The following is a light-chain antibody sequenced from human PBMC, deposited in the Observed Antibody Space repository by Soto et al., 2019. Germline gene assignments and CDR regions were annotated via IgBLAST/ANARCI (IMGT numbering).Light chain of an antibody. J-gene: IGKJ4*01. V-gene: IGKV3-15*01. Sequence: EIVMTQSPATLSVSPGERATLSCRASQSVYSTLAWYQQKPGQAPRLLIYGASTRATGIPARFSGSGSGTEFPLTISSLQSEDFATYYCQQYNKWPLTFGEGTKVEIK. CDR2: GAS. CDR3: QQYNKWPLT. CDR1: QSVYST.